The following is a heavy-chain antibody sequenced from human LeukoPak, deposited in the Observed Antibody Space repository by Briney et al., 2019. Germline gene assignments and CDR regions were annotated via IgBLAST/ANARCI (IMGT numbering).Heavy chain of an antibody. CDR2: ISGSSIGA. D-gene: IGHD4-23*01. CDR1: GFTFRKYA. J-gene: IGHJ4*02. V-gene: IGHV3-23*01. Sequence: PGGSLRLSCAASGFTFRKYAMSWVRQAPGKGLEWVSGISGSSIGAYYADSVKGRFTISRDNAKNSLHLQMNSLRAEDTALYYCAKIDYGGNDWGQGTLVTVSS. CDR3: AKIDYGGND.